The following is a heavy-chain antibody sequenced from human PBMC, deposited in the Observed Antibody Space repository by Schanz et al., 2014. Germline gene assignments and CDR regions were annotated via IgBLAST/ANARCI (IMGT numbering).Heavy chain of an antibody. CDR2: IYSSGTT. CDR1: GGSISSYY. Sequence: QLHLQESGPGLVKPSETLSLTCAVSGGSISSYYWSWIRQPPGKALEWIGYIYSSGTTNYNPSLKSPVTISIDASKNQFSLKLTSVTAADTGVYYCARVGQGAVATGSNTFYYYVMDVWGQGTTVTVSS. J-gene: IGHJ6*02. D-gene: IGHD6-13*01. V-gene: IGHV4-59*01. CDR3: ARVGQGAVATGSNTFYYYVMDV.